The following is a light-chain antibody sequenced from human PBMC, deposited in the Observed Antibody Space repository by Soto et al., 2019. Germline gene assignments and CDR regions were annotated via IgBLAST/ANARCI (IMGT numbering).Light chain of an antibody. J-gene: IGKJ4*01. Sequence: DIPMTQSPSTLSVSVGDRVTITCRASQSFSTWLAWYQQKPGKAPNLLIYKTSILESGVPSRFSGSGSGTEFTLTISSLQPDDFATYYCQQYNSNPLTFGGGTKVEIK. CDR2: KTS. V-gene: IGKV1-5*03. CDR1: QSFSTW. CDR3: QQYNSNPLT.